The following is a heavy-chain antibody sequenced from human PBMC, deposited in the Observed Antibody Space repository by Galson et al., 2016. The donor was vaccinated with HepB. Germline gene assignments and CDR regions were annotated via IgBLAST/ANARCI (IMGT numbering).Heavy chain of an antibody. Sequence: SLRLSCAASGLTFSSFAMTWVRQAPGKGLDWVSGITGSGGTIFYADSVKGRFTISRDNSKNTLFLQMNSLRAEDTAVYYCVKFKGSGSHYHYSMDVWGQGTTVTVSS. J-gene: IGHJ6*03. CDR3: VKFKGSGSHYHYSMDV. D-gene: IGHD1-26*01. CDR1: GLTFSSFA. V-gene: IGHV3-23*01. CDR2: ITGSGGTI.